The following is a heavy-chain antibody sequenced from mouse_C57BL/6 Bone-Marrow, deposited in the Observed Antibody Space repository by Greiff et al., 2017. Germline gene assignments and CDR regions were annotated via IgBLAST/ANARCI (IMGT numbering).Heavy chain of an antibody. Sequence: VKLQESGAELVRPGASVKLSCKASGYTFTDYYINWVKQRPGQGLEWIARIYPGSGNTYYNEKFKGKATLTAEKSSSTAYMQLSSLTSEDSAVYFCARLEGDYWGQGTTLTVSS. CDR3: ARLEGDY. J-gene: IGHJ2*01. V-gene: IGHV1-76*01. CDR2: IYPGSGNT. CDR1: GYTFTDYY.